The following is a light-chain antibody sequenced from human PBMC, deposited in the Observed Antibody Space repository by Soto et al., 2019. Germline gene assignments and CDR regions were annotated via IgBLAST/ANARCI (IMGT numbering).Light chain of an antibody. Sequence: QSALTQPRSVSGSPGQSVTISCTGTSSDVGRFEYVSWYQQHPGEAPKVVVYDITKRPSGVPDRFSGSKSGNTASLTISGLQAEDEADYYCCSYAGIYSYVFGAGTKVTAL. CDR1: SSDVGRFEY. J-gene: IGLJ1*01. CDR3: CSYAGIYSYV. V-gene: IGLV2-11*01. CDR2: DIT.